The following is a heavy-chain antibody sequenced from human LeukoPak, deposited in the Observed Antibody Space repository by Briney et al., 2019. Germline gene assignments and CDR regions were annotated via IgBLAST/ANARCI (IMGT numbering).Heavy chain of an antibody. V-gene: IGHV3-53*01. CDR3: ARGPVTRFEI. Sequence: GEPLRLSCAASGFTFSSYSMNWVRQAPGKGLEWVSVIYSSGTTYYADSVKGRFTISRDNSINTLYLQMNSLRAEDTAVYYCARGPVTRFEIWGQGTMVTVSS. CDR1: GFTFSSYS. D-gene: IGHD4-17*01. CDR2: IYSSGTT. J-gene: IGHJ3*02.